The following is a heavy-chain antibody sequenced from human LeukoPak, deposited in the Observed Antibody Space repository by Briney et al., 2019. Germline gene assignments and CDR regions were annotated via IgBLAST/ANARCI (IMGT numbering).Heavy chain of an antibody. CDR1: GFTFSSFG. V-gene: IGHV3-30*18. J-gene: IGHJ4*02. CDR2: ISFDGNNK. Sequence: GGSLRLSCAASGFTFSSFGMHWVRQAPGKGLEWVAVISFDGNNKYYADSVKGRFTISRDNSKNTLYLQMNTLRPEDTAVYYCAQESGHGSGTYYKNYWGQGTLVTVSS. D-gene: IGHD3-10*01. CDR3: AQESGHGSGTYYKNY.